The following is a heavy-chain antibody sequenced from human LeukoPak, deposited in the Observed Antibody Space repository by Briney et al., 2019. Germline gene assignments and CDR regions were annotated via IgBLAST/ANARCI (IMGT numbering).Heavy chain of an antibody. CDR2: INPNSGGT. V-gene: IGHV1-2*02. CDR3: ARSRGYCTNGVCYREFDY. J-gene: IGHJ4*02. D-gene: IGHD2-8*01. Sequence: ASVKVSCKASGYTFTGYYMHWVRQAPGQGLEWMGWINPNSGGTNYAQKFQGRVTMTRDTSISTADMDLSGLRSDDTAVYYCARSRGYCTNGVCYREFDYWGQGTLVTVSS. CDR1: GYTFTGYY.